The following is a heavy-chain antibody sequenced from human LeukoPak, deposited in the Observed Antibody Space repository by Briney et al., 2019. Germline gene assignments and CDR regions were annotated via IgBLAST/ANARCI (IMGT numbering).Heavy chain of an antibody. D-gene: IGHD3-10*01. J-gene: IGHJ4*02. V-gene: IGHV4-61*02. CDR1: GGSISSGSYY. Sequence: PSETLSLTCTVSGGSISSGSYYWSWIRQPAGKGLEWIVRIYTSGSTNYNPSLKSRVTISVDTSKNQFFLKLSSVTAADTAVYYCARTSGSGSYYVDYWGQGTLVTVSS. CDR2: IYTSGST. CDR3: ARTSGSGSYYVDY.